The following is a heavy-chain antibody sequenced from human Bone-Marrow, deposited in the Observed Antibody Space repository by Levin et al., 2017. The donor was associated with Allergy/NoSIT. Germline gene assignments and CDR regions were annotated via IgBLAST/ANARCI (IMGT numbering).Heavy chain of an antibody. D-gene: IGHD2-15*01. J-gene: IGHJ4*02. CDR2: VHHTGST. V-gene: IGHV4-31*03. Sequence: PSETLSLTCTVSGGSITAGGYYLTWIRQFPGKGLEWIGYVHHTGSTYYNPSLRSRVTMSVDTSESQFSLRLSSVTAADTAVYYCTRDSPGFYFDSWGQGTLVTVSS. CDR3: TRDSPGFYFDS. CDR1: GGSITAGGYY.